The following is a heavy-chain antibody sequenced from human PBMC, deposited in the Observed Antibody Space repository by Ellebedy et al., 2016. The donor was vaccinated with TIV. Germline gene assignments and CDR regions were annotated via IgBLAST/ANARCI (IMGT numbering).Heavy chain of an antibody. CDR1: GYTFTGYY. D-gene: IGHD4-23*01. J-gene: IGHJ4*02. CDR3: ATVDYGGNLEANY. V-gene: IGHV1-8*02. Sequence: AASVKVSCKASGYTFTGYYMHWVRQAPGQGLEWMGWINPNSGNTGYAQKFQGRVTMTRNTSISTAYMELSSLRSEDTAVYYCATVDYGGNLEANYWGQGTLVTVSS. CDR2: INPNSGNT.